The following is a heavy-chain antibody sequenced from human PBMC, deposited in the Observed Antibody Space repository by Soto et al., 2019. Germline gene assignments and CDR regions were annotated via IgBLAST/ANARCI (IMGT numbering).Heavy chain of an antibody. J-gene: IGHJ5*02. CDR3: AVGINWFDP. CDR1: GGSFSGYY. Sequence: SETLSLTCAVYGGSFSGYYWAWIRQPPGKGLEWIGEINHSGSTNYNPSLKSRVTISVDTSKNQFSLKLSSVTAADTAIYYCAVGINWFDPWGQGTLVTVSS. CDR2: INHSGST. V-gene: IGHV4-34*01.